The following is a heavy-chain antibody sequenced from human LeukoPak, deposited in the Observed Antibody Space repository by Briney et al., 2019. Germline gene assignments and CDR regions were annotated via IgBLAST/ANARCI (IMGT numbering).Heavy chain of an antibody. V-gene: IGHV1-2*02. CDR3: AREGSHCSSTSCYFGDAFDI. D-gene: IGHD2-2*01. CDR2: INPNSGGT. Sequence: ASVKVSCKASGYTFTGYYMHWVRQAPGQGLEWMGWINPNSGGTNYAQKFQGRVTMTRDTSISTAYMELSRLRSDDTAVYYCAREGSHCSSTSCYFGDAFDIWGQGTMVTVSS. CDR1: GYTFTGYY. J-gene: IGHJ3*02.